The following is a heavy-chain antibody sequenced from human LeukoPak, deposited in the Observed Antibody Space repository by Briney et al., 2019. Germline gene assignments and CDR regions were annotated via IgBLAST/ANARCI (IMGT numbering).Heavy chain of an antibody. V-gene: IGHV3-23*01. D-gene: IGHD1-26*01. CDR3: AKGGKWDGTPFDC. Sequence: GGSLRLSCEAFRFTFTIYSQNCVSHARGRGLECVSSRGGRCRRTYYADSVRGRCSISRGNSKNTLYLQVNSQRAEDTAVYYCAKGGKWDGTPFDCWGQGTLVTVSS. J-gene: IGHJ4*02. CDR2: RGGRCRRT. CDR1: RFTFTIYS.